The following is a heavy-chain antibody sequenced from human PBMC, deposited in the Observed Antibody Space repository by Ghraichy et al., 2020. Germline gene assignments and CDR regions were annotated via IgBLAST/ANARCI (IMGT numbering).Heavy chain of an antibody. CDR3: ARKGQQLVSLDP. CDR1: GGSFNGYY. CDR2: INHSGST. V-gene: IGHV4-34*01. D-gene: IGHD6-13*01. Sequence: SETLSLTCAVYGGSFNGYYWSWIRQPPGKGLEWIGEINHSGSTNYNPSLKSRVTISVDTSKNQFSLKLSSVTAADTAVYYCARKGQQLVSLDPWGQGTLVTVSS. J-gene: IGHJ5*02.